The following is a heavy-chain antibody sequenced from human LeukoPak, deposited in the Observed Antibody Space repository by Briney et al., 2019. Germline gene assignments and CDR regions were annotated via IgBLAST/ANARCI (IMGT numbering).Heavy chain of an antibody. J-gene: IGHJ4*02. Sequence: GGSLRLSCAASGFTFSSYSMNWVRQAPGKGLEWVSSISSSSSYIYYADSVKGRFTISRDNAKNSLYLQMNSLRAEDTAVHYCARTYSGSYLAPDYWGQGTLVTVSS. V-gene: IGHV3-21*01. CDR2: ISSSSSYI. D-gene: IGHD1-26*01. CDR1: GFTFSSYS. CDR3: ARTYSGSYLAPDY.